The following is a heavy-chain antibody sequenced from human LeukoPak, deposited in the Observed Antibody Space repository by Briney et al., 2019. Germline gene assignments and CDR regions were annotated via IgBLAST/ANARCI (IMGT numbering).Heavy chain of an antibody. CDR1: GGSISSHY. V-gene: IGHV4-59*11. D-gene: IGHD6-19*01. J-gene: IGHJ4*02. CDR3: ARLGGRRVAGVYYLDY. CDR2: MYHSGST. Sequence: SETLSLTCTVSGGSISSHYWSWIRQPPGKGLEWIGYMYHSGSTNYNPSLKSRVTISVDTSKNQFSLKLSSVTAADTAVYYCARLGGRRVAGVYYLDYWGQGTLVTVSS.